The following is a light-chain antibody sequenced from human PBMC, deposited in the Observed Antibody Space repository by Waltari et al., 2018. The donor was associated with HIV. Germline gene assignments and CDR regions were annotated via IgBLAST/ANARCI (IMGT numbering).Light chain of an antibody. CDR2: SND. CDR3: AAWDASLNGM. J-gene: IGLJ3*02. CDR1: STNIGSNI. V-gene: IGLV1-44*01. Sequence: GTPGQNVTISCSGSSTNIGSNIVNWYQQVPEAAPKLLIYSNDQRPSGVPDRFSGSKSGTSASLAISGLQSADEADYYCAAWDASLNGMFGGGTKLTV.